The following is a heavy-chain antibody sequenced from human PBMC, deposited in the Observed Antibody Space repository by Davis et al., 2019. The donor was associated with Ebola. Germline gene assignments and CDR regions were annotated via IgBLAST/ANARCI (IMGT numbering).Heavy chain of an antibody. J-gene: IGHJ4*02. D-gene: IGHD6-19*01. CDR1: GFTFSNYV. Sequence: PGGSLRLSCAASGFTFSNYVMSWVRQAPGKGLEWVSAISDSGGNTYYADSVKGRFTISRDNSKNTLYLQMNSLRADDTAVYYCAKREKPGSAVPGPYWGQGTLVTVSS. CDR2: ISDSGGNT. CDR3: AKREKPGSAVPGPY. V-gene: IGHV3-23*01.